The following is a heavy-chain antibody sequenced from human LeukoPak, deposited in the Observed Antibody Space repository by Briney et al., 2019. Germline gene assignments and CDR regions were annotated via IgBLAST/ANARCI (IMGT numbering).Heavy chain of an antibody. CDR1: GFTFSSYG. D-gene: IGHD6-6*01. CDR2: ISYDGSNK. Sequence: PGGSLRLSCAASGFTFSSYGMHWVRQAPGKGLEWVAVISYDGSNKYYADSVKGRFTIFRDNSKNTLYLQMNSLRAEDTAVYYCARSVGAARDFDYWGQGTLVTVSS. CDR3: ARSVGAARDFDY. V-gene: IGHV3-30*03. J-gene: IGHJ4*02.